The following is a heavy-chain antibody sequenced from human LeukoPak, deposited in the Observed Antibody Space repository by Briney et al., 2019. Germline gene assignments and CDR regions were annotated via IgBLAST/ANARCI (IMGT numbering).Heavy chain of an antibody. J-gene: IGHJ4*02. CDR1: GYTFTGYY. Sequence: ASVKVSCKASGYTFTGYYMHWVRQAPAQGLEWMGWINPNSGGTNYAQKFQGRVTMTRDTSISTAYMELSRLRSDDTAVYYCARAYCTNGVCYGIRFDYWGQGTLVTVSS. D-gene: IGHD2-8*01. CDR3: ARAYCTNGVCYGIRFDY. CDR2: INPNSGGT. V-gene: IGHV1-2*02.